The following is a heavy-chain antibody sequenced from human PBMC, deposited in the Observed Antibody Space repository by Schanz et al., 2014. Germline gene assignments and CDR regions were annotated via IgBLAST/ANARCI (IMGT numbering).Heavy chain of an antibody. CDR1: GFAFRNYG. D-gene: IGHD3-9*01. V-gene: IGHV3-30*02. Sequence: QVQLVESGGGVVQPGGSLRLSCAASGFAFRNYGMHWARQAPGKGPEWVAFIEYDEKNEYYADSVKGRFTISRDSPKNRLYLQMNSLRPEDSGVYYCARGVARERYSDWLELDYWGQGTLVTVSS. J-gene: IGHJ4*02. CDR2: IEYDEKNE. CDR3: ARGVARERYSDWLELDY.